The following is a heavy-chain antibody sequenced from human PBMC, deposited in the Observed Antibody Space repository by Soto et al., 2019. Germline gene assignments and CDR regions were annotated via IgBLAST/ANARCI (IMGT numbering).Heavy chain of an antibody. J-gene: IGHJ4*02. Sequence: GASLRLASGASGFTFSTYGLHWVRQAPGKGLEWVAVIWYDGSNKYYADSVKGRFTISRDNSKNTLYLQMNSLRAEDTAVYYCARDGCRGGSCYSVGYWGQGT. CDR1: GFTFSTYG. D-gene: IGHD2-15*01. CDR3: ARDGCRGGSCYSVGY. V-gene: IGHV3-33*01. CDR2: IWYDGSNK.